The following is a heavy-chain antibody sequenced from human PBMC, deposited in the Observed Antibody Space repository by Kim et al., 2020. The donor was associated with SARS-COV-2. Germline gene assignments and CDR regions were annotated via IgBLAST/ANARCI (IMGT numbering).Heavy chain of an antibody. V-gene: IGHV6-1*01. CDR2: TYYRSKWYN. J-gene: IGHJ5*02. CDR1: GDSVSSNSAA. D-gene: IGHD3-10*01. CDR3: VGLNWFGELFDEGWLDP. Sequence: SQTLSLTCAISGDSVSSNSAAWNWIRQSPSRGLEWLGRTYYRSKWYNDYAVSVKSRITINTDTSKNQFSLQLKSVTPEDTAVYYCVGLNWFGELFDEGWLDPWGQGTLVTVSS.